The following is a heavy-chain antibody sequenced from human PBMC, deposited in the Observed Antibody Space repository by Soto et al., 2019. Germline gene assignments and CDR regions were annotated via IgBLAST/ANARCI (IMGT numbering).Heavy chain of an antibody. V-gene: IGHV3-48*03. D-gene: IGHD6-13*01. CDR1: GFTFSSYE. Sequence: AGGSLRLSCAASGFTFSSYEMNWVRQAPGKGLEWVSYISSSGSTIYYADSVKGRFTISRDNAKNSLYLQMNSLRAEDTAVYYCAREAAPIAAAELDYWGQGTLVTVSS. CDR2: ISSSGSTI. J-gene: IGHJ4*02. CDR3: AREAAPIAAAELDY.